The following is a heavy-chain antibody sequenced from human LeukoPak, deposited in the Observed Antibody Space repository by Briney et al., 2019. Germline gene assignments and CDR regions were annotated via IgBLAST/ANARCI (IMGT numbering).Heavy chain of an antibody. CDR1: GGSISSGDYY. CDR2: IYYSGST. CDR3: ARDGSGSYRFDY. Sequence: PSETLSPTCTVSGGSISSGDYYWSWIRQHPGKGLEWIGYIYYSGSTYYNPSLKSRITISVDTSQNQFSLKLSSVTAADTAVYFCARDGSGSYRFDYWGQGTLVTVSS. J-gene: IGHJ4*02. V-gene: IGHV4-31*03. D-gene: IGHD3-10*01.